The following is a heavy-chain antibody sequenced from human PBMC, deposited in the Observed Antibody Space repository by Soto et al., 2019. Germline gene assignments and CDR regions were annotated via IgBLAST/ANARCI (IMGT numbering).Heavy chain of an antibody. CDR3: ARALSDGGNYVFWSGYYMAYYYYYLDV. J-gene: IGHJ6*03. D-gene: IGHD3-3*01. CDR1: GYTFNSCD. Sequence: ASVKVSCKASGYTFNSCDINWVRQATGQGLEWMGWMNPNSGNTGYAQKFQGRVTMTRNTAISTAYMELSSLRSEDTAVYYCARALSDGGNYVFWSGYYMAYYYYYLDVWGKGTTVTVSS. V-gene: IGHV1-8*01. CDR2: MNPNSGNT.